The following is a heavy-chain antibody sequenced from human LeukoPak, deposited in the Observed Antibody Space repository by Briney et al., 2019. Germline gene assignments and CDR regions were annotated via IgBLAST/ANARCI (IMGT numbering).Heavy chain of an antibody. CDR2: IYSGGST. V-gene: IGHV3-66*01. CDR1: GFTFSDYY. Sequence: PGGSLRLSCAASGFTFSDYYMSWIRQAPGKGLEWVSVIYSGGSTYYADSVKGRFTISRDNSKNTLYLQMNSLRAEDTAVYYCARDEVGYYGSGTPQDYWGQGTLVIVSS. D-gene: IGHD3-10*01. J-gene: IGHJ4*02. CDR3: ARDEVGYYGSGTPQDY.